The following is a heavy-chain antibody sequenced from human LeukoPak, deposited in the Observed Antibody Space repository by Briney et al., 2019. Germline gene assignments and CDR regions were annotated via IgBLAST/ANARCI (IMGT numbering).Heavy chain of an antibody. J-gene: IGHJ2*01. D-gene: IGHD6-19*01. Sequence: PSETLSLTCTVSGGSISSYYWSWIRQPPGKGLEWIGYIYYSGSTNYNPFLKSRVTISVDTSKNQFSLKLSSVTAADTAVYYCARVAQKLERIAVAGTSEWRANWYFDLWGRGTLVTVSS. CDR3: ARVAQKLERIAVAGTSEWRANWYFDL. CDR2: IYYSGST. CDR1: GGSISSYY. V-gene: IGHV4-59*01.